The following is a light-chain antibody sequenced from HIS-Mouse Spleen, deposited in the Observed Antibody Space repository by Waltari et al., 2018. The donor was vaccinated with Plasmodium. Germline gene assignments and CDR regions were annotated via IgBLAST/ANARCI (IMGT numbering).Light chain of an antibody. J-gene: IGLJ3*02. CDR2: EDS. V-gene: IGLV3-10*01. CDR3: YSTDSSGNHRV. CDR1: ALPNKY. Sequence: SYELTQPPSVSVSPGQTARITCFGAALPNKYAYWYQQKSGQDPVLVIYEDSKRPSGIPERFSGSSSGTMATLTISGAQVEDEADYYCYSTDSSGNHRVFGGGTKLTVL.